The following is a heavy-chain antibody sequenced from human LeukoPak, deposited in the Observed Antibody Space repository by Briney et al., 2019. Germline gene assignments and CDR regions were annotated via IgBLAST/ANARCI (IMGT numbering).Heavy chain of an antibody. Sequence: ASVKVSCKASGYTFTGYYMHWVRQAPGQGLEWMGWINPNSGGTNYAQKFQGRVTMTRDTSISTAYMELSRLRSDDTAVYYCARDPSDQLLWFGEPLDYWGQGTLVTVSS. CDR3: ARDPSDQLLWFGEPLDY. D-gene: IGHD3-10*01. CDR2: INPNSGGT. V-gene: IGHV1-2*02. J-gene: IGHJ4*02. CDR1: GYTFTGYY.